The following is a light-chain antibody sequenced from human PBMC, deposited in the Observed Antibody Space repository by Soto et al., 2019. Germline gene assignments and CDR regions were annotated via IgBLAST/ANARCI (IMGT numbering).Light chain of an antibody. CDR3: SSYTSSSTYD. V-gene: IGLV2-14*01. J-gene: IGLJ1*01. CDR1: SSDVGGYNY. CDR2: DVS. Sequence: QSVLTQPGSVSRSPGQSITISGTGNSSDVGGYNYVSWYQQPPSKTSKLMIYDVSNRPSGVSNRLSGSKSGNTASLPISGLQAEDEADYYCSSYTSSSTYDCGTGTKVTVL.